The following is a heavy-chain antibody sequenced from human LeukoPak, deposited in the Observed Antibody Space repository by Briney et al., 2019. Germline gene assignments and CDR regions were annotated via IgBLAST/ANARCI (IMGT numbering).Heavy chain of an antibody. J-gene: IGHJ3*02. CDR1: GGSFSGYY. V-gene: IGHV4-34*01. Sequence: SETLSLTCAVYGGSFSGYYWSWIRQPPGKGLEWIGEINHSGSTNYNPSLKSRVTISVDTSKNQFSLKLSSVTAADTAVYYCARGSDSSSWYVGRLRAFDIWGQGTTVTVSS. D-gene: IGHD6-13*01. CDR2: INHSGST. CDR3: ARGSDSSSWYVGRLRAFDI.